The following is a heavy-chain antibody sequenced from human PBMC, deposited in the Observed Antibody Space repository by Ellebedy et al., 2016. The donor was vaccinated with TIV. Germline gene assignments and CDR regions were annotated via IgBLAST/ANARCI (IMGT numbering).Heavy chain of an antibody. V-gene: IGHV1-69*10. D-gene: IGHD4-23*01. CDR2: IIPILGKA. J-gene: IGHJ4*02. CDR3: ARVGNYNGGNPSYYFDY. Sequence: AASVKVSCKASVCTFSSYGISWVRQAPGQGLEWMGGIIPILGKANYVQKFQGRVTITADESTYTAYMELSSLRSEDTAVYYCARVGNYNGGNPSYYFDYWGQGTLVTVSS. CDR1: VCTFSSYG.